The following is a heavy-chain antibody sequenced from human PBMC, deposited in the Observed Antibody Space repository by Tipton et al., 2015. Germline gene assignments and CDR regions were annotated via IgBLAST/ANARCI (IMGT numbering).Heavy chain of an antibody. V-gene: IGHV4-59*11. CDR1: GGSISSHY. Sequence: TLSLTCTVSGGSISSHYWSWIRQPPGKGLEWIGYIYYSGSTNYNPSLKSRVTISVDTSKNQFSLKLSSVTAADTAVYYCARGYYDFWSGYSYYYYYGMDVWGQGTTVTVSS. CDR3: ARGYYDFWSGYSYYYYYGMDV. J-gene: IGHJ6*02. CDR2: IYYSGST. D-gene: IGHD3-3*01.